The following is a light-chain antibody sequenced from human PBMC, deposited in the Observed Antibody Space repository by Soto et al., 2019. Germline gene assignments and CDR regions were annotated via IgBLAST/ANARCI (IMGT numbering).Light chain of an antibody. CDR2: AAS. CDR3: QKYNSAPSRT. V-gene: IGKV1-27*01. J-gene: IGKJ1*01. CDR1: QGISNY. Sequence: DIQMTQSPSSLSASVGDRVTITCRASQGISNYLAWYQQKPGKVPKLLIYAASTLQSGVPSRFSGSGSGTDVTLTISSLQPEDVATYYCQKYNSAPSRTFGQGTKVEIK.